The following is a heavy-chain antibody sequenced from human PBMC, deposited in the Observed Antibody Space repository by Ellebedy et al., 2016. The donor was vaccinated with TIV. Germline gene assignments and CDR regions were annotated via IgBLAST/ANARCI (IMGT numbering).Heavy chain of an antibody. V-gene: IGHV3-30*18. CDR2: ISSDGSEK. J-gene: IGHJ6*02. D-gene: IGHD6-6*01. Sequence: PGGSLRLSCAASGFNFSNYAMSWVRQTPDKGMEWVAFISSDGSEKYYVGSVKGRFTISRDISKNTLYLEMNSLRGDDTAVYYCAEEGGSSRGASGMDVWGQGTTVIVSS. CDR1: GFNFSNYA. CDR3: AEEGGSSRGASGMDV.